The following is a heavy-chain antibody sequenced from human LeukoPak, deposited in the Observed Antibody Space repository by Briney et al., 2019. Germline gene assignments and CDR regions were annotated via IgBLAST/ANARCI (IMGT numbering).Heavy chain of an antibody. CDR1: GGSISSSSYY. CDR3: AREIVGGPILDWFDP. D-gene: IGHD2-21*01. Sequence: NPSETLSLTCTVSGGSISSSSYYWGWIRQPPGKGLEWIGSIYYSGSTYYNPSLKSRVTISVDTSKNQFSLKLGSVTAADTAVYYCAREIVGGPILDWFDPWGQGTLVTVSS. CDR2: IYYSGST. V-gene: IGHV4-39*07. J-gene: IGHJ5*02.